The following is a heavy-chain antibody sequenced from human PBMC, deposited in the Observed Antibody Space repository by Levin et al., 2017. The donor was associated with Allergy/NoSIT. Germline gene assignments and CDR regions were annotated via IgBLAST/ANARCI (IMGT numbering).Heavy chain of an antibody. CDR2: ISGSGGST. J-gene: IGHJ4*02. D-gene: IGHD6-13*01. V-gene: IGHV3-23*01. Sequence: PGGSLRLSCAASGFTFSSYAMSWVRQAPGKGLEWVSAISGSGGSTYYADSVKGRFTISRDNSKNTLYLQMNSLRAEDTAVYYCAKNFEGIAAARGAYFDYWGQGTLVTVSS. CDR3: AKNFEGIAAARGAYFDY. CDR1: GFTFSSYA.